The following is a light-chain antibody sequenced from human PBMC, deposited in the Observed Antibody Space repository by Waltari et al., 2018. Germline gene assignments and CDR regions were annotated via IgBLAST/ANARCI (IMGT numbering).Light chain of an antibody. CDR1: SLRNYY. Sequence: SSDLTQDPAVSVALGQTVRITCQGDSLRNYYATWYQQKPGQAPVLVIFGQNKRPSGIPDRFSGSSSRNTASLPITGAQAEAEADYYCSCLDNSGFRHVFGTGTKVTV. J-gene: IGLJ1*01. V-gene: IGLV3-19*01. CDR3: SCLDNSGFRHV. CDR2: GQN.